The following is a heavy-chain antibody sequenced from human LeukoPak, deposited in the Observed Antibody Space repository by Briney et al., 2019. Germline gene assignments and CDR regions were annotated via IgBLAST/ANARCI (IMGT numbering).Heavy chain of an antibody. CDR1: GFTFSSYS. CDR3: ARDSSSWYRNGMDV. CDR2: ISSSSSYI. D-gene: IGHD6-13*01. J-gene: IGHJ6*02. V-gene: IGHV3-21*01. Sequence: GSLRLSCAASGFTFSSYSMNWVRQAPGKGLEWVSSISSSSSYIYYADSVKGRFTISRDNAKNSLYLQMNSLRAEDTAVYYCARDSSSWYRNGMDVWGQGTTVTVFS.